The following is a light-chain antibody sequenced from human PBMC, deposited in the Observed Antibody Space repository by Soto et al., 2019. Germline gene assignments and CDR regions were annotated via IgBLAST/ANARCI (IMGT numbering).Light chain of an antibody. Sequence: DIQSTQSPSFLSASVGDRVTITCRASQGISSYLAWYQQKPGKAPKLLIYAASTLQSGVPSRFSGSGSGTEFTLTISSLQPEDFATYYCQQLNSYPPNTFGQGTKLEIK. V-gene: IGKV1-9*01. CDR2: AAS. CDR3: QQLNSYPPNT. CDR1: QGISSY. J-gene: IGKJ2*01.